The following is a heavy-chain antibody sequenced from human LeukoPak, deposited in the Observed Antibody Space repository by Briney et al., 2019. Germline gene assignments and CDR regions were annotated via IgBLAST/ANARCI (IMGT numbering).Heavy chain of an antibody. J-gene: IGHJ4*02. V-gene: IGHV3-23*01. CDR1: GFTFSNLA. CDR3: AKDARRSSGWYFFDH. D-gene: IGHD6-19*01. CDR2: ISDSGGTT. Sequence: GGSLRLSCVASGFTFSNLAMGWVRQAPGKGLEWVSVISDSGGTTYYADSVKGRFTISRENSRTKLYLQMNSLRVEDTAVYYCAKDARRSSGWYFFDHWGQGTLVTVSS.